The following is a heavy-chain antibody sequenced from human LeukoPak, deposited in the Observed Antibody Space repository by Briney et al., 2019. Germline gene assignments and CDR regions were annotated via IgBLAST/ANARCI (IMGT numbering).Heavy chain of an antibody. V-gene: IGHV3-33*01. CDR3: ARDYCSGGSCYLNWFDP. D-gene: IGHD2-15*01. Sequence: GGSMRLSCAASGFTFSSYGMHWVRQAPGKGLEWVAVIWYDGSNKYYADSVKGRFTISRDNSKNTLYLQINSLRAEDTAVYYCARDYCSGGSCYLNWFDPWGQGTLVTVSS. CDR1: GFTFSSYG. CDR2: IWYDGSNK. J-gene: IGHJ5*02.